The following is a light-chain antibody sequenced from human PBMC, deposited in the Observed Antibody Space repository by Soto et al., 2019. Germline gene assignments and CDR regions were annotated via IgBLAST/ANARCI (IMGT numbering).Light chain of an antibody. CDR3: SSYTSSMTNV. CDR2: DVV. CDR1: SSDVGGYNS. Sequence: QSALTQPASVSGSPGQSITISCTGTSSDVGGYNSVSWYQHHPGKAPKLILYDVVDRPSGVSYRFSGSKSGNTASLTISWLQAADEADYFCSSYTSSMTNVFGSGTKLTVL. V-gene: IGLV2-14*03. J-gene: IGLJ1*01.